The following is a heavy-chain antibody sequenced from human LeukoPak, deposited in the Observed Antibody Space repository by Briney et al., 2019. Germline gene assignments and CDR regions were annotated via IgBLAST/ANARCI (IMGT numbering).Heavy chain of an antibody. J-gene: IGHJ3*02. V-gene: IGHV1-3*01. Sequence: GASVKVSCKASGYTFTTYAMHSGRQAPGQRLEWRGWINAGNGNTKYSQKFQDRVTITRDTSASTAYMELSSLRSEDTAVYYCAQTYCSSTRCYPGAFDTWGQGTMVTVSS. CDR3: AQTYCSSTRCYPGAFDT. D-gene: IGHD2-2*01. CDR2: INAGNGNT. CDR1: GYTFTTYA.